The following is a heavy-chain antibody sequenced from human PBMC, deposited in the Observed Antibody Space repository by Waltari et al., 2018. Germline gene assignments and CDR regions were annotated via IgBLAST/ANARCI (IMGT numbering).Heavy chain of an antibody. CDR2: VYHSGKT. CDR1: W. V-gene: IGHV4-4*02. J-gene: IGHJ4*02. CDR3: AGDRAIGLFFDY. Sequence: WWSWVPQSPEKGLEWIGQVYHSGKTHYNPSLQSRVTISVDKPKNQISLNLNSVTAADTAVYYCAGDRAIGLFFDYWGRGTLVTVSS. D-gene: IGHD2-2*01.